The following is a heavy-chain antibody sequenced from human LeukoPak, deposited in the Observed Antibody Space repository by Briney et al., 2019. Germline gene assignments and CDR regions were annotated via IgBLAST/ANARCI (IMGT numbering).Heavy chain of an antibody. D-gene: IGHD2-2*01. CDR1: GFTFSSYS. J-gene: IGHJ4*02. V-gene: IGHV3-48*01. CDR3: AGAGYCSSTSCYGQVY. Sequence: PGGSLRLSCAASGFTFSSYSMNWVRQAPGKGLEWVSYISSSSSTIYYADSVKGRFTISRDNAKNSLYLQMNSLRAEDTAVYYCAGAGYCSSTSCYGQVYWGQGTLATVSS. CDR2: ISSSSSTI.